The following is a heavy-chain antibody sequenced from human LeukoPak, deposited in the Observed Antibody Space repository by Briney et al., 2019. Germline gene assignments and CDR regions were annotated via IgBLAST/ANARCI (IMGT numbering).Heavy chain of an antibody. CDR1: GFTFSPYS. Sequence: GGSLRLSCAASGFTFSPYSMNWVRQAPGEGLEWVSIIRRISGYLSYAHQVKGRFTISRDNAKTSLYLQMNSLRVDDTAVYYCARAGGVRDPFDYWGQGPLVPVSS. D-gene: IGHD5-24*01. CDR2: IRRISGYL. V-gene: IGHV3-21*01. CDR3: ARAGGVRDPFDY. J-gene: IGHJ4*02.